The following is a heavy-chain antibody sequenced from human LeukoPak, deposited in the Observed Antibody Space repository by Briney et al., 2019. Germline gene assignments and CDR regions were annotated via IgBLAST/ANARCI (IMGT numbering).Heavy chain of an antibody. D-gene: IGHD1-26*01. CDR2: IYYSGST. CDR3: ARHMSGSYNDWFDP. Sequence: SETLSLTCTVSGGSISSSSYYWGWIRQPPGKGLEWIGSIYYSGSTYYNPSLKSRVTISVDTSKNQFSLKLSSVTAADTAVYYCARHMSGSYNDWFDPWGQGTLVTVYS. V-gene: IGHV4-39*01. J-gene: IGHJ5*02. CDR1: GGSISSSSYY.